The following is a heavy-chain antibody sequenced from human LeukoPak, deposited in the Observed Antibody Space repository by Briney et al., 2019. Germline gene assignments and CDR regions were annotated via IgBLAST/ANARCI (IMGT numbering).Heavy chain of an antibody. CDR3: AIYYDSSGSIDH. D-gene: IGHD3-22*01. CDR1: GFTFSDYY. J-gene: IGHJ4*02. CDR2: ISDSGSTI. V-gene: IGHV3-11*01. Sequence: GGSLRLSCAASGFTFSDYYMSWIRQTPGKGLEWVSYISDSGSTINYADSVKGRLTISRDNAKKSLFLQMNSLRAEDTAVCYCAIYYDSSGSIDHWGQGTLVTVSS.